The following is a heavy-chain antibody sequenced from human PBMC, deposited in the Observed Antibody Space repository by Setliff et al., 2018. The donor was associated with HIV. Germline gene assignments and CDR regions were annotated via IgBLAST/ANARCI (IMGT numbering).Heavy chain of an antibody. CDR2: ITPSDNYT. J-gene: IGHJ4*01. Sequence: ASVKVSCKASGYTFTNYFVHWVRQAPGQGLEWMGIITPSDNYTVYAQKFQGRVTITTDESTNTAYMELISLTSEDTAVYYCASGFDSSGLSYFNYWGQGTLVTVSS. D-gene: IGHD3-22*01. V-gene: IGHV1-46*01. CDR1: GYTFTNYF. CDR3: ASGFDSSGLSYFNY.